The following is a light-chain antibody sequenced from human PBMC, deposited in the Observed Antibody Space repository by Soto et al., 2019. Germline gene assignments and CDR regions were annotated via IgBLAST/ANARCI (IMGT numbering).Light chain of an antibody. V-gene: IGKV2-30*01. CDR2: KVS. CDR3: MQATHWPPT. Sequence: DGVMTQSPLSLPVSLGQPASISCKSSQGLLYGDGHTYLNWFQLRPGQSPRRLIYKVSDRDSGVPDRFSGSGSGTDFTLKISRVEADDVGLYYCMQATHWPPTFGQGTKVDIK. CDR1: QGLLYGDGHTY. J-gene: IGKJ1*01.